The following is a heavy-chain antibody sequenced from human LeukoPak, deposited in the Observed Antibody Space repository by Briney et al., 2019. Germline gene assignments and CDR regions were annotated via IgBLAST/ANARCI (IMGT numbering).Heavy chain of an antibody. V-gene: IGHV3-7*03. CDR1: GFTFSSYW. Sequence: GGSLRLSCAASGFTFSSYWMSWVRQAPGKGLEWVANIKQDGSEKYYVDSVKGRFTISRDNSKNTLYLQMNSLRAEDTAVYYCAKDGPDILTGYYSVWGYFDYWGQGTLVTVSS. D-gene: IGHD3-9*01. CDR2: IKQDGSEK. CDR3: AKDGPDILTGYYSVWGYFDY. J-gene: IGHJ4*02.